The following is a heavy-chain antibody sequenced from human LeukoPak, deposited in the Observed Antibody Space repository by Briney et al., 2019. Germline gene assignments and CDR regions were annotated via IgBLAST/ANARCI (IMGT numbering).Heavy chain of an antibody. J-gene: IGHJ4*02. CDR3: AKLPSRGYGTTALARYYFDY. D-gene: IGHD5-12*01. V-gene: IGHV3-21*04. Sequence: PGGSLRLSCAASGFTSITYTMNWVRQAPGKGLEWVSSISGTSSYIYYADSVKGRFTIARDNAKNSVYLQMNSLRAEDTAVYYCAKLPSRGYGTTALARYYFDYWGQGTLVTVSS. CDR1: GFTSITYT. CDR2: ISGTSSYI.